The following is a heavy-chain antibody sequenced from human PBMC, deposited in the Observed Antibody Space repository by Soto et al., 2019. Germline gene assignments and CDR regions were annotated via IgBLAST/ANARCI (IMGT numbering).Heavy chain of an antibody. V-gene: IGHV5-10-1*01. CDR1: GYNFGGYW. D-gene: IGHD3-10*01. J-gene: IGHJ4*02. CDR3: ARHGAYTFSENFDF. Sequence: GESLKISCKGSGYNFGGYWISWVRQTPGKGLEWMGRIDPTDSSSNYNPSFEGHVTVSAEKSISTAYLEWSSLKTSDTAIYYCARHGAYTFSENFDFWGQGTLVTVSS. CDR2: IDPTDSSS.